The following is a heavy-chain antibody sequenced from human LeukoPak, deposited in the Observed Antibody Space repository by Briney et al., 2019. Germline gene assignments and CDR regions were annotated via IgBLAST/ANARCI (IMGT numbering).Heavy chain of an antibody. D-gene: IGHD3-9*01. V-gene: IGHV3-21*01. CDR3: ARGHYDVMAAFYKWNPDY. Sequence: GGSLRLSCAASGFTFNTFNMNWVRQAPGKGLEWVSSITSGGDYIYYADSVKGRITTSRDNAKNSLSLQLNSLRVEDTSVYYSARGHYDVMAAFYKWNPDYWGQGTLVTVSS. CDR1: GFTFNTFN. CDR2: ITSGGDYI. J-gene: IGHJ4*02.